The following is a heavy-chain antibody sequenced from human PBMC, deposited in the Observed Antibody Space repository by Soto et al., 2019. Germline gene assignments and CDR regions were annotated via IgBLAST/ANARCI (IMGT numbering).Heavy chain of an antibody. V-gene: IGHV3-23*01. CDR2: ISGSGGST. Sequence: GGSLRLSCAASGFTFSSYAMSWVRQAPGKGLEWVSAISGSGGSTYYADSVKGRFTISRDNSKNTLYLQMNSLRAEDTAVYYCAKEGITMIVGPGAFDIWGQGTMVTVSS. D-gene: IGHD3-22*01. J-gene: IGHJ3*02. CDR3: AKEGITMIVGPGAFDI. CDR1: GFTFSSYA.